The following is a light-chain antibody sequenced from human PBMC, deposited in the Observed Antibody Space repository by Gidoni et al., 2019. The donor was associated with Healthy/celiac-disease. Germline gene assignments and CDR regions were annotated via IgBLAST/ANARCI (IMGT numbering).Light chain of an antibody. V-gene: IGKV1-5*01. CDR2: AAS. Sequence: DIQMTQSPSTLSASVGDRVNITCRARQSISSWLAWYQQKPGKAPKLLIYAASSLESGVPSRFSGSGSGTEFTLTISSLQPDDFATYYCQQYNSYPWTFGQGTKVEIK. CDR3: QQYNSYPWT. J-gene: IGKJ1*01. CDR1: QSISSW.